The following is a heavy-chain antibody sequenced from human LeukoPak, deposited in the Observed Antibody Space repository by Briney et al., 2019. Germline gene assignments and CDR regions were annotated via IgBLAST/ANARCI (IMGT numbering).Heavy chain of an antibody. V-gene: IGHV4-34*01. Sequence: SETLSLTCAVYGGSFSGYYWSWIRQPPGKGLEWIGEINHSESTNYNPSLKSRVTISVDTSKNQFSLKLSSVTAADTAVYYCARGHRIRTSSGWYGNYYYYYGMDVWGQGTTVTVSS. D-gene: IGHD6-19*01. CDR2: INHSEST. J-gene: IGHJ6*02. CDR3: ARGHRIRTSSGWYGNYYYYYGMDV. CDR1: GGSFSGYY.